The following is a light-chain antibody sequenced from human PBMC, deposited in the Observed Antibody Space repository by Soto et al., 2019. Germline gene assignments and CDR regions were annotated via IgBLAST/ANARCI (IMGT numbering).Light chain of an antibody. V-gene: IGKV1-39*01. Sequence: DIQMTQSPSSLSASVGDRVTITCRASQSINNFLTWYQQKRGEAPKLLISAASSLQSGVPSRFSGSGSGTAFTLTISSLQPPDFATYFCQQSYDPPPTFGQGTKLEIK. CDR1: QSINNF. CDR2: AAS. J-gene: IGKJ1*01. CDR3: QQSYDPPPT.